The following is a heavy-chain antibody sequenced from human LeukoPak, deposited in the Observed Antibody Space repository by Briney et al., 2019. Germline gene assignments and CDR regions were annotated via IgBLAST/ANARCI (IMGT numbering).Heavy chain of an antibody. J-gene: IGHJ3*01. CDR2: IYYSGRT. D-gene: IGHD3-3*01. V-gene: IGHV4-59*11. CDR3: ARVWTYYDFWSVLGNWFDP. Sequence: SGTLSLTRTVSGGSISSHYWSWLRQPPGKGLEGMGYIYYSGRTNYNPPIKSRVTISVDTSKNHFPLKVSSVTAADTAVYYCARVWTYYDFWSVLGNWFDPWGQGTMVTVSS. CDR1: GGSISSHY.